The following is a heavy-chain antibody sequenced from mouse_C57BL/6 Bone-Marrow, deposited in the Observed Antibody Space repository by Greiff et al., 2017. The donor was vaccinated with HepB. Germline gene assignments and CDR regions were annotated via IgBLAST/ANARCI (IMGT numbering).Heavy chain of an antibody. CDR3: ARRGIYYYGSRAWFAY. D-gene: IGHD1-1*01. Sequence: VQLQQSGAELARPGASVKLSCKASGYTFTSYGISWVKQSTGQGLEWIGEIYPRSGNTYYNEKFKCKATLTADKSSSTAYMELRRLTSEDSAVYFCARRGIYYYGSRAWFAYWGQGTLVTVSA. CDR1: GYTFTSYG. V-gene: IGHV1-81*01. J-gene: IGHJ3*01. CDR2: IYPRSGNT.